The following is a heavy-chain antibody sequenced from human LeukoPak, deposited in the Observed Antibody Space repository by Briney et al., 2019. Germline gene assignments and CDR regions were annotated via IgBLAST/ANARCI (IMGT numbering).Heavy chain of an antibody. D-gene: IGHD6-19*01. CDR3: ARVTLPTGIAVANYGMDV. V-gene: IGHV3-74*01. Sequence: GGSLRLSCAASGFTFSSYWMHWVRQAPGKGLVWVSRINSDGSSTSYADSVKGRFTISRDNAKNTLYLQMNSLRAEDMAVYYCARVTLPTGIAVANYGMDVWGQGTTVTVSS. J-gene: IGHJ6*02. CDR2: INSDGSST. CDR1: GFTFSSYW.